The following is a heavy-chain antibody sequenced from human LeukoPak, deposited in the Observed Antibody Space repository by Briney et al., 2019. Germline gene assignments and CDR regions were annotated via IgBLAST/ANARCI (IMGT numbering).Heavy chain of an antibody. CDR2: VFATGTT. CDR3: ARDWGSGLSDP. Sequence: SETLSLTCTVSGYSISNGSDYWSWIRQPAGKGPEWIGRVFATGTTNHNPSLNSLVTISVDTSKNQFSLKVNSVTAADTAVYYCARDWGSGLSDPWGQGTLVTVSS. CDR1: GYSISNGSDY. D-gene: IGHD6-19*01. V-gene: IGHV4-61*02. J-gene: IGHJ5*02.